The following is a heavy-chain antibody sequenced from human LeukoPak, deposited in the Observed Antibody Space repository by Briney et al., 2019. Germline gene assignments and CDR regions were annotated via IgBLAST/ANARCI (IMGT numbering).Heavy chain of an antibody. CDR2: ISSGGNT. D-gene: IGHD5-18*01. CDR3: AKWDTSMVDAFDI. J-gene: IGHJ3*02. V-gene: IGHV3-23*01. Sequence: GGSLRLSCAASGFTVTTYAMSWVRQAPGKGLEWVSAISSGGNTYYADSVKGRFTISRDNSKNTLYLQMHSLRAEDTAVYYCAKWDTSMVDAFDIWGQGTMVTVSS. CDR1: GFTVTTYA.